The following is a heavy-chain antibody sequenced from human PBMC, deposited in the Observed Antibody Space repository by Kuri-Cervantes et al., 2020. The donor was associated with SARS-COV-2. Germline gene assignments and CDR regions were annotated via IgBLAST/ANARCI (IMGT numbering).Heavy chain of an antibody. J-gene: IGHJ2*01. CDR1: GGSVSSSPYS. CDR3: ARVRYCSSTSCRLGWYFDL. Sequence: GSLRLSCTLSGGSVSSSPYSWGWIRQPPGKGLEWIGKIYYSGTTYYNPSLKSRVTISVDTSKNQFSLKLSSVTAADTAVYYCARVRYCSSTSCRLGWYFDLWGRGTLVTVSS. V-gene: IGHV4-39*07. D-gene: IGHD2-2*01. CDR2: IYYSGTT.